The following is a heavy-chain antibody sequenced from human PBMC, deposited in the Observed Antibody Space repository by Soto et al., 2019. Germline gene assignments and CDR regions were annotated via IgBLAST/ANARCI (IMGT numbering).Heavy chain of an antibody. Sequence: PSETLSLTCAVYVGSFSGYYWSWIRQPPGKGLEWIGEINHSGSTNYNPSLKSRVTISVDTSKNQFSLKLSSVTAADTAVHYCARGRSTYYYDSGSYFDYWGQGTLVTVSS. V-gene: IGHV4-34*01. D-gene: IGHD3-10*01. CDR2: INHSGST. CDR3: ARGRSTYYYDSGSYFDY. CDR1: VGSFSGYY. J-gene: IGHJ4*02.